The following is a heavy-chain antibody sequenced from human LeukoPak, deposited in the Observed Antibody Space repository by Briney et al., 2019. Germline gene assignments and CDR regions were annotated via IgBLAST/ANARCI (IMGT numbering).Heavy chain of an antibody. CDR1: GFTLSDYY. J-gene: IGHJ4*02. CDR3: ASGLLDSSGYFLNY. CDR2: ISSSGSTI. V-gene: IGHV3-11*01. D-gene: IGHD3-22*01. Sequence: GGSLRLSCAASGFTLSDYYMSWIGQAPGKGLEWVSYISSSGSTIYYADSVKGRFTISRDNAKNSLYLQMNSLRAEDTAVYYCASGLLDSSGYFLNYWGQGTLVTVSS.